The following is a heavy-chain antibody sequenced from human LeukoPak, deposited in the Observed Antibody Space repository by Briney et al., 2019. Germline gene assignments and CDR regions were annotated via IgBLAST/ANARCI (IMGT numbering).Heavy chain of an antibody. CDR2: ISSTGSTM. V-gene: IGHV3-11*01. J-gene: IGHJ4*02. CDR1: GSTFSDYS. Sequence: GRSLRLSCAASGSTFSDYSMTWIRQAPGKGLEWVSFISSTGSTMSSADSVKGRFTISRDNAKNSLYLQMNSLGAEDTAVYYCARGDYVLDFWGQGILVTVSS. CDR3: ARGDYVLDF. D-gene: IGHD4-17*01.